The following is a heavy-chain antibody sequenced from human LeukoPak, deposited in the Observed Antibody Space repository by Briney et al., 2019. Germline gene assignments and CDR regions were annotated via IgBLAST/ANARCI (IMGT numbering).Heavy chain of an antibody. Sequence: GGSLRLSCAASGFTFSSYGMSWVRQAPGKGLEWVSAISGSGGSTYCADSVKGRFTIFRDNSKNTLYLQMNSLRAEDTAVYYCAKDQSMIVVVIDYWGQGTLVTVSS. J-gene: IGHJ4*02. CDR2: ISGSGGST. CDR1: GFTFSSYG. V-gene: IGHV3-23*01. D-gene: IGHD3-22*01. CDR3: AKDQSMIVVVIDY.